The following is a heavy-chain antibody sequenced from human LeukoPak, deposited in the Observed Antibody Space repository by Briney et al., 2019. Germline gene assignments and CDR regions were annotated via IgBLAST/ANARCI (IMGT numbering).Heavy chain of an antibody. CDR1: GFRFSSYW. CDR3: VRGGGLDV. CDR2: IKQDGSEK. V-gene: IGHV3-7*03. J-gene: IGHJ6*02. D-gene: IGHD3-16*01. Sequence: GVSLRLSCAASGFRFSSYWMSWVRQAPGKGLEWVANIKQDGSEKYYVDSVKGRFTISRDNAKNSLYLQMNSLRVEDTAVYYCVRGGGLDVWGQGATVTVSS.